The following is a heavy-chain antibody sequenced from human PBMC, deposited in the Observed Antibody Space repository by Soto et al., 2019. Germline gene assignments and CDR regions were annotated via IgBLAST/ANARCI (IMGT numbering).Heavy chain of an antibody. D-gene: IGHD3-9*01. V-gene: IGHV4-39*01. Sequence: QLQLQESGPGLVKPSETLSLTCTVSGGSISSSSYYWGWIRQPPGKGLEWIGSIYYSGSTYYIPSLKSRLAIPVDTTNIQFCLKPSSVTAADTAVYYCASHRGTISLTVYCGQGALVTVSS. CDR2: IYYSGST. CDR1: GGSISSSSYY. J-gene: IGHJ4*02. CDR3: ASHRGTISLTVY.